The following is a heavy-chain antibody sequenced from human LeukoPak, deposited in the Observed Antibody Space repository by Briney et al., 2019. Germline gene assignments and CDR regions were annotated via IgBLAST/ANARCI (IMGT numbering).Heavy chain of an antibody. D-gene: IGHD4-17*01. J-gene: IGHJ4*02. Sequence: GKSLRLSCAASGFIFSAYAMSWVRQAPGQGLEWISVIGTGGETHYAESVRGRFTISRSNFKNTLYLQMNSLRAEDTAVYYCAKRVTVTTKYFDSWGQGTLVTVSS. CDR2: IGTGGET. V-gene: IGHV3-23*01. CDR1: GFIFSAYA. CDR3: AKRVTVTTKYFDS.